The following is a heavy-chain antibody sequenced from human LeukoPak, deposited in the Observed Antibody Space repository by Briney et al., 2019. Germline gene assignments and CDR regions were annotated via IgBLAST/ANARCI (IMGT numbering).Heavy chain of an antibody. Sequence: PGGSLRLSCTTSRFNFSTYEMNWVRQAPGKGLEWVSYISGSGTTIYYADSMKGRFTISRDNSKNSLYLQMNSLRAEDTAVYYCARVAEAAAFDSWGQGTLVTVSS. CDR1: RFNFSTYE. CDR2: ISGSGTTI. V-gene: IGHV3-48*03. CDR3: ARVAEAAAFDS. J-gene: IGHJ4*02. D-gene: IGHD6-13*01.